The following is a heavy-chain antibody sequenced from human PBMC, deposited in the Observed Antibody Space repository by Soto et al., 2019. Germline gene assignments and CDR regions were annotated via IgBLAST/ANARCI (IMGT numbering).Heavy chain of an antibody. V-gene: IGHV4-59*01. CDR1: GGSISSYY. Sequence: PSETLSLACTVSGGSISSYYWSWIRQPPGKGLEWIGYIYYSVTTNYNPSLKSRVTISVDTSKNQFSLKLSSVTAADTAVYYFARGPTYYYDSSGYYLYDYWGQGTLVTVSS. D-gene: IGHD3-22*01. CDR2: IYYSVTT. CDR3: ARGPTYYYDSSGYYLYDY. J-gene: IGHJ4*02.